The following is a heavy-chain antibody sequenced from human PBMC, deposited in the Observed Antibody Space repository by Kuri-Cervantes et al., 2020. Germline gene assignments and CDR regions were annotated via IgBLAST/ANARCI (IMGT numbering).Heavy chain of an antibody. CDR3: ARDGYCSGGSCYTGGYFDY. D-gene: IGHD2-15*01. J-gene: IGHJ4*02. Sequence: GESLKISCAASGFTFSSYGMHWVRQAPGKGLEWVAVISYDGSNKYYADSVKGRFTISRDNAKNSLYLQMNSLRAEDTAVYYCARDGYCSGGSCYTGGYFDYWGQGTLVTVSS. CDR2: ISYDGSNK. CDR1: GFTFSSYG. V-gene: IGHV3-30*03.